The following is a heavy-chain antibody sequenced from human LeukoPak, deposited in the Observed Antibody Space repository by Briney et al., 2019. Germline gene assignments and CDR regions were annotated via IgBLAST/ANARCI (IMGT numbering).Heavy chain of an antibody. CDR1: GFTFSGYA. D-gene: IGHD6-19*01. J-gene: IGHJ4*02. V-gene: IGHV3-64D*09. Sequence: GGSLRLSCSASGFTFSGYAMHWVRQAPGKGLEYVSVISSNGGSTYYADSVKGRFTISRDNSKNTLYLQMSSLRAEDTAVYYRVKNGIYSSGWYGGYFDYWGQGTLVTVSS. CDR3: VKNGIYSSGWYGGYFDY. CDR2: ISSNGGST.